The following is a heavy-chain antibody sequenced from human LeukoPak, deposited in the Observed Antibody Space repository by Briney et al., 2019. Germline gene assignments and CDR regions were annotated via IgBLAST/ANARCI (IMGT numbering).Heavy chain of an antibody. CDR2: INAGNGNT. CDR3: ARSQGEYQLPYLDY. D-gene: IGHD2-2*01. J-gene: IGHJ4*02. V-gene: IGHV1-3*01. Sequence: ASVKVSCKASGYTFTSYAMHWVRQAPGQRLEWMGWINAGNGNTKYSQKFQGRVTITRDTSASTAYMELSSLRSEGTAVYYCARSQGEYQLPYLDYWGQGTLVTVSS. CDR1: GYTFTSYA.